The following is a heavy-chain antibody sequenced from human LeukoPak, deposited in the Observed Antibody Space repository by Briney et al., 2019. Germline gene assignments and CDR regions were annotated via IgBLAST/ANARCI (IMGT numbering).Heavy chain of an antibody. CDR3: ARGNLTGYPYYYYYMDV. Sequence: ASVKVSSKASGGTFSSYAISWVRQAPGQGLEWMGGIIPIFGTANSAQKFQGRVTITADESTSTAYMELSSLRSEDTAVYYCARGNLTGYPYYYYYMDVWGKGTTVTVSS. CDR1: GGTFSSYA. D-gene: IGHD3-9*01. V-gene: IGHV1-69*13. J-gene: IGHJ6*03. CDR2: IIPIFGTA.